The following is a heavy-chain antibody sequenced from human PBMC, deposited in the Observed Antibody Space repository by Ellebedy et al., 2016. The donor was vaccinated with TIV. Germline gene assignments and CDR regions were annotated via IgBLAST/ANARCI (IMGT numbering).Heavy chain of an antibody. J-gene: IGHJ4*02. CDR1: GFTFSSYG. CDR3: ARDLVSSRSVKYYYGSGSSGTLDY. V-gene: IGHV3-33*01. CDR2: IWYDGSYK. D-gene: IGHD3-10*01. Sequence: GESLKISCAASGFTFSSYGMHWVRQAPGKGLEWVAVIWYDGSYKYYADSVKGRFTISRDNSKNTLYLQMNSLRAEDTAVYYCARDLVSSRSVKYYYGSGSSGTLDYWGQGTLVTVSS.